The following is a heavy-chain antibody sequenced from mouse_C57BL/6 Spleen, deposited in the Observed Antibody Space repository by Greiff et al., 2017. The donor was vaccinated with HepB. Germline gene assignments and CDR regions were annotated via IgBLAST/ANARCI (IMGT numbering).Heavy chain of an antibody. CDR3: ARSTTVVAKMDY. Sequence: EVKLMESGPELVKPGASVKISCKASGYSFTGYYMNWVKQSPEKSLEWIGEINPSTGGTTYNQKFKAKATLTVDKSSSTAYMQLKSLTSEDSAVYYCARSTTVVAKMDYWGQGTSVTVSS. V-gene: IGHV1-42*01. J-gene: IGHJ4*01. CDR2: INPSTGGT. CDR1: GYSFTGYY. D-gene: IGHD1-1*01.